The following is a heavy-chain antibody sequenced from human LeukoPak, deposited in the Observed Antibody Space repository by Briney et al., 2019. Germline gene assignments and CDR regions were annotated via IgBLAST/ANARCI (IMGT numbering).Heavy chain of an antibody. CDR1: GYSISSSYY. CDR3: AAARLYSSSYFDF. CDR2: IYYSGST. Sequence: PSETLSLTCTVSGYSISSSYYWSWIRQPPGKGLEWIGYIYYSGSTTYNPSLKSRVIISVDTSKNQFSLKLRSVTAADTAVYYCAAARLYSSSYFDFWGQGTLVTVSS. V-gene: IGHV4-61*01. J-gene: IGHJ4*02. D-gene: IGHD6-6*01.